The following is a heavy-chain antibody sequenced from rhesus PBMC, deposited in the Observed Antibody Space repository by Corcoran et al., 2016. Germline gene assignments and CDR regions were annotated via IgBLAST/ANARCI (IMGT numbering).Heavy chain of an antibody. J-gene: IGHJ6*01. CDR3: AGQTDTTTSSGLYS. V-gene: IGHV4-65*01. CDR2: ISGSMGTT. Sequence: QVQLQESGPGLVKPSETLSLTCAVSGGSIRNSNWCNWIRQPPRKDLDWIGDISGSMGTTYYNPSLKSRVTISTATSKNQLSLKLSSVTAADTAMYYGAGQTDTTTSSGLYSWGQGVVVTVSS. D-gene: IGHD3S6*01. CDR1: GGSIRNSNW.